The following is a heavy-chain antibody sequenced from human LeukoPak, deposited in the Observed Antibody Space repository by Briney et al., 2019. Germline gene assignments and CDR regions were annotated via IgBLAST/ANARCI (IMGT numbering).Heavy chain of an antibody. CDR1: GFTFSNYW. V-gene: IGHV3-15*01. D-gene: IGHD4-17*01. Sequence: PGGSLRLSCAASGFTFSNYWMSWVRQAPGKGLEWVGRIKSKTDGGTTDYAAPVKDRFIISRDDSKNTLYLQLNSLKTEDTAVYYCTTGYGDYVIPWGQGTLVTVSS. J-gene: IGHJ5*02. CDR2: IKSKTDGGTT. CDR3: TTGYGDYVIP.